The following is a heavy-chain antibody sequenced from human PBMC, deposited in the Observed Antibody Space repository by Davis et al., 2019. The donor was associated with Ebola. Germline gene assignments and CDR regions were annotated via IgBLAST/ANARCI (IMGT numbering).Heavy chain of an antibody. V-gene: IGHV3-9*01. J-gene: IGHJ4*02. CDR2: INWNSGGI. CDR1: GFTFDDSA. Sequence: SCAASGFTFDDSAMHWVRQVPGKGLEWVSGINWNSGGIAYADSVRGRFTISRDNAKSSLYLQMNSLRPEDTALYFCAKAVADYYFDYWGQGTLVTVSS. CDR3: AKAVADYYFDY. D-gene: IGHD6-19*01.